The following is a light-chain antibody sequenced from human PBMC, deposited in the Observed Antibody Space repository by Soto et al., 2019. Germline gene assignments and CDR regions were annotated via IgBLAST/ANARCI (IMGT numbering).Light chain of an antibody. V-gene: IGLV2-23*01. J-gene: IGLJ1*01. Sequence: QSALTQPASVSGSPEQSITISCTGTSSDFGYHNLVSWYQQLPGEAPKLLIYEGSKRPSGVSNRFSGSKSGNTASLTISALQAEDEADYYCGSSPDGGSFVFGTGTKVTVL. CDR2: EGS. CDR3: GSSPDGGSFV. CDR1: SSDFGYHNL.